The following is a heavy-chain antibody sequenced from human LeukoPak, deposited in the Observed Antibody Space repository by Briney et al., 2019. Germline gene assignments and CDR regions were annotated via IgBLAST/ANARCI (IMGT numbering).Heavy chain of an antibody. CDR1: GFTFISYE. CDR2: ISSSVSTI. J-gene: IGHJ4*02. CDR3: ARDPSQPYSSPYYFDY. V-gene: IGHV3-48*03. Sequence: GGSLRLSCAASGFTFISYEMNWVRQAPGKGLEWVSYISSSVSTIYYADSVKGRFTISRDNAKNSLYLQMNSLRAEDTAVYYCARDPSQPYSSPYYFDYWGQGTLVSVSS. D-gene: IGHD6-19*01.